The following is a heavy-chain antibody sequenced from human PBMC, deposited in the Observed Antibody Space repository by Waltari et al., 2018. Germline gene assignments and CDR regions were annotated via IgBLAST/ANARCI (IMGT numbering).Heavy chain of an antibody. CDR2: SIPILGIA. V-gene: IGHV1-69*08. CDR1: GGTFSSYT. D-gene: IGHD2-15*01. J-gene: IGHJ4*02. CDR3: ARDWVGEDCSGGSCYYY. Sequence: QVQLVQSGAEVKKPGSSVKVSCKASGGTFSSYTISWVRQAPGQGLEWMGRSIPILGIANYAKKFQGRVTITADKSTSTAYMELSSLRSEDTAVYYCARDWVGEDCSGGSCYYYWGQGTLVTVSS.